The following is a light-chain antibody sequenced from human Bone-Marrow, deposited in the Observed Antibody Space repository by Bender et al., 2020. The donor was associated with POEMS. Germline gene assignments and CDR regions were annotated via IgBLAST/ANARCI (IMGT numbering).Light chain of an antibody. Sequence: QSALTQPASVSGSPGQAITISCTGTTSDLGIYNFVSWYQQHPGIAPKLLIYNNENRPSGVSSRFSGSKSGNTASLTISGLQADDEADYYCCSYAAKDVFGGGTKLTVL. CDR2: NNE. CDR3: CSYAAKDV. CDR1: TSDLGIYNF. V-gene: IGLV2-23*01. J-gene: IGLJ3*02.